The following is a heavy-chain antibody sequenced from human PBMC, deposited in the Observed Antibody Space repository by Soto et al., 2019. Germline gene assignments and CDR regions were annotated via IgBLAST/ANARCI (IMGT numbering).Heavy chain of an antibody. J-gene: IGHJ6*02. CDR2: IIPTFGPA. Sequence: SVTVFCNASGGIFSSSAISCVRHAPGHGIEWMGGIIPTFGPANYAQKFQGRVSITADESTSTAYMELSSLRSEDTAVYYCASTGEIPYYYGMDVWGQGTTVTVSS. D-gene: IGHD3-16*01. CDR1: GGIFSSSA. CDR3: ASTGEIPYYYGMDV. V-gene: IGHV1-69*13.